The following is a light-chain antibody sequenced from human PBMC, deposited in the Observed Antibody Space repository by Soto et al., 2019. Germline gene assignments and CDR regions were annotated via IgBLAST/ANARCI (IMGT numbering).Light chain of an antibody. CDR1: SSNIGNNY. V-gene: IGLV1-51*01. J-gene: IGLJ2*01. Sequence: QSVLTQPPSVSAAPGQKVTISCSGSSSNIGNNYVSWYQQLPGTAPKLLIYDNNERPSGIPDRFSGSKSCTSATLGITGLQTGDEADYYCETWDGSLSAGVFGGGTKVTVL. CDR3: ETWDGSLSAGV. CDR2: DNN.